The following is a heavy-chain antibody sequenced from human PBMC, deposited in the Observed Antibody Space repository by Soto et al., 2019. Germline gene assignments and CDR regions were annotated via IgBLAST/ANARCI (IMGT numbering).Heavy chain of an antibody. CDR2: ISYDGSNK. CDR1: GFTFSSYA. CDR3: ARDRNDFLSGHAVGSFDP. V-gene: IGHV3-30-3*01. Sequence: QVQLVESGGGVVQPGRSLRLSCAASGFTFSSYAMHWLRQAPGKGLEWVAVISYDGSNKYYADSVQGRFTISRDNSTNTLYLQMNSLSAEDTAGYYCARDRNDFLSGHAVGSFDPGGQGTLVTVSS. J-gene: IGHJ5*02. D-gene: IGHD3-3*01.